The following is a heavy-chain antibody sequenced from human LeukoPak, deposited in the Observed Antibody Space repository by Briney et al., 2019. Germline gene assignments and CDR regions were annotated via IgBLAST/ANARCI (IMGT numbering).Heavy chain of an antibody. CDR1: GYTFTGYY. CDR2: IIPIFGTA. D-gene: IGHD5-18*01. J-gene: IGHJ4*02. V-gene: IGHV1-69*05. CDR3: ARVVYSYGYDY. Sequence: SVKVSCKASGYTFTGYYMHWVRQAPGQGLEWMGRIIPIFGTANYAQKFQGRVTITTDESTSTAYMELSSLRSEDTAVYYCARVVYSYGYDYWGQGTLVTVSS.